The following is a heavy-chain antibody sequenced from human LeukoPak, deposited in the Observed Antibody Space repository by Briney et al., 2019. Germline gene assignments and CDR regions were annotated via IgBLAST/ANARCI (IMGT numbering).Heavy chain of an antibody. V-gene: IGHV4-4*07. D-gene: IGHD3-10*01. CDR3: VRGGPGFGELYWFDP. CDR2: IYTSGST. J-gene: IGHJ5*02. CDR1: GGSISSYY. Sequence: PSETLSLTCTVSGGSISSYYWSWIRQPAGKGLEWIGRIYTSGSTNYNPSLKSRVTMSVDTSKNQFSLKLSSVTAADTAVYYCVRGGPGFGELYWFDPWGQGTLVTVSS.